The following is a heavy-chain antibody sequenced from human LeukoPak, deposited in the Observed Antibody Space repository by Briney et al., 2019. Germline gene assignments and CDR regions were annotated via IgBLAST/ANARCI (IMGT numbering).Heavy chain of an antibody. Sequence: GGSLRLSCAASGLIFNNYGLIWVRQAPGKGLEWVSAISNDGGGTQYADFVEGRFTISRDNSKNTLFLQMSSLRAEDTALYYCAKGSSGYFADLWGQGTLGTVSS. CDR3: AKGSSGYFADL. CDR2: ISNDGGGT. CDR1: GLIFNNYG. J-gene: IGHJ5*02. V-gene: IGHV3-23*01. D-gene: IGHD3-22*01.